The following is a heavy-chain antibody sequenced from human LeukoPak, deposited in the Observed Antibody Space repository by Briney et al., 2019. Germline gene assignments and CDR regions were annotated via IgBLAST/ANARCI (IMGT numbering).Heavy chain of an antibody. D-gene: IGHD3-16*02. V-gene: IGHV1-2*06. CDR1: GYTFTGYY. CDR2: INPNSGGT. CDR3: ARDQIMITFGGVIDDY. Sequence: ASVKVSCKASGYTFTGYYMHWVRQAPGQGLEWMGRINPNSGGTNYAQKFQGRVTMTRDTSISTAYIELSRLRSDDTAVYYCARDQIMITFGGVIDDYWGQGTLVTVSS. J-gene: IGHJ4*02.